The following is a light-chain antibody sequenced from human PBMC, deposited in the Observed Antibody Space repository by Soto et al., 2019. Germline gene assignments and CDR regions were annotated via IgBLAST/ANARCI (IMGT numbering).Light chain of an antibody. J-gene: IGKJ2*01. CDR3: QQYYSTPYT. CDR2: WAS. V-gene: IGKV4-1*01. Sequence: DIVMTQSPDSLAVSLGERATINCKSSQSVLYSSNTKNYLAWYQQKPGQPPKLLIYWASTRESGVPDRFSGSGSGTDFTLTISRLQAEDVAVYYCQQYYSTPYTFGQGNKLEIK. CDR1: QSVLYSSNTKNY.